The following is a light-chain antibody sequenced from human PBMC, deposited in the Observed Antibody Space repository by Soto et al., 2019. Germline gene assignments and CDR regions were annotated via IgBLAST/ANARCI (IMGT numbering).Light chain of an antibody. CDR1: QSVSSY. CDR3: QQRSNWPIT. Sequence: EIVMTQSPASLSVSPGDSATLPCRASQSVSSYLAWYQQKPGQAPRLLIYDANRATGIPVRFSGSGSGTDFTLTISSLEPEDFAVYYCQQRSNWPITFGQGTRLEI. J-gene: IGKJ5*01. CDR2: DA. V-gene: IGKV3-11*01.